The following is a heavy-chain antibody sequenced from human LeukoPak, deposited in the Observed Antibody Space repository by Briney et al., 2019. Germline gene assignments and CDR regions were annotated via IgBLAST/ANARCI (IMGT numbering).Heavy chain of an antibody. J-gene: IGHJ4*02. V-gene: IGHV4-4*07. CDR2: IYTGGT. Sequence: KSSDTLSLTCTVSGGSISAYYWSWIRQPAGKGPEWIGRIYTGGTIYNPSLQSRVAISVDKSKNQISLRLNSVTAADTAIYYCVRDLDYWGRGTLVTVSS. CDR3: VRDLDY. CDR1: GGSISAYY.